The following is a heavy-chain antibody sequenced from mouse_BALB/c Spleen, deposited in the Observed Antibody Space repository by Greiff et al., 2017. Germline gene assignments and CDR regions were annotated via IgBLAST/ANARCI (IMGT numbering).Heavy chain of an antibody. V-gene: IGHV5-6-2*01. Sequence: DVQLVESGGGLVKLGGSLKLSCAASGFTFSSYFMSWVRQTPEKRLELVAAINSNGGSTYYPDTVKGRFTISRDNAKNTLYLQMSSLKSEDTALYYCARHGKGGSSDSYDAMDYWGQGTSVTVSS. D-gene: IGHD1-1*01. CDR2: INSNGGST. J-gene: IGHJ4*01. CDR1: GFTFSSYF. CDR3: ARHGKGGSSDSYDAMDY.